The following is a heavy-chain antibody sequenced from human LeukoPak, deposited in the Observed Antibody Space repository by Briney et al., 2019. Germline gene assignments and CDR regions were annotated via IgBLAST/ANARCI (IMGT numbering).Heavy chain of an antibody. D-gene: IGHD4/OR15-4a*01. CDR2: MNPNSGNT. Sequence: ASVKVSCKASGYTFTSYDINWVRQATGQGLEWMGWMNPNSGNTGYAQKFQGRVTITRNTSISTAYMELSSLRSEDTAVYYCATEKGASAWFDPWGQGTLVTVSS. V-gene: IGHV1-8*03. J-gene: IGHJ5*02. CDR1: GYTFTSYD. CDR3: ATEKGASAWFDP.